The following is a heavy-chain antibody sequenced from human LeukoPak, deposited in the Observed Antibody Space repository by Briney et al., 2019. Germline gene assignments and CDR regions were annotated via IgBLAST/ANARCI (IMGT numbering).Heavy chain of an antibody. V-gene: IGHV1-18*01. J-gene: IGHJ4*02. CDR3: ARVTPSFWSGYLSYFDY. D-gene: IGHD3-3*01. CDR1: GYTFTSYG. Sequence: ASVKVSCKASGYTFTSYGISWVRQAPGQGLEWMGWISAYNGNTNYAQKLQGRVTMTTDTSTSTAYMELRSLRSDDTAVYYSARVTPSFWSGYLSYFDYWGQGTLVTASS. CDR2: ISAYNGNT.